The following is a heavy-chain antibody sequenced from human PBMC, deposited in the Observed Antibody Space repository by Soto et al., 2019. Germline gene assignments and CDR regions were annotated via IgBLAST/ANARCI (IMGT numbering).Heavy chain of an antibody. CDR3: TTATTGAFDI. CDR1: GFTFINAG. V-gene: IGHV3-15*01. D-gene: IGHD4-17*01. CDR2: IKSKTDGGTT. J-gene: IGHJ3*02. Sequence: EVQLVESGGGLVKPGGSLRLSCAASGFTFINAGMSWVRQAPGKGLEWVGRIKSKTDGGTTDDAAPVKGRFTISRDDSKNTLDLPMNSLKTEDTDVYSCTTATTGAFDIWGQGTMVTVSS.